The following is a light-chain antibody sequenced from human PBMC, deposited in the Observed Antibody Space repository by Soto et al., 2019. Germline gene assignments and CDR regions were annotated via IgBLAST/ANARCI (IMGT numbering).Light chain of an antibody. J-gene: IGKJ5*01. V-gene: IGKV3-20*01. Sequence: EIVLTQSPGTLSLSPGERATLSCGASQSVASNYLGWYQQKPCQAPRVLIYDTSIRATGVPDRFTGSGSGTEFTLAIRGLETEDAAVYYCQQYGSPPITFGQGTRLEI. CDR3: QQYGSPPIT. CDR1: QSVASNY. CDR2: DTS.